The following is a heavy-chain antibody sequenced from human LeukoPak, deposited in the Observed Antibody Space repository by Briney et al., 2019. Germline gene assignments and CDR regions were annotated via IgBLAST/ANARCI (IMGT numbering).Heavy chain of an antibody. CDR1: GFTFSSYA. CDR2: IYSGGST. J-gene: IGHJ4*02. CDR3: ARGNSGWYSFDY. D-gene: IGHD6-19*01. Sequence: GSLRLSCAASGFTFSSYAMSWVRQAPGKGLEWVSVIYSGGSTYYADSVKGRFTISRDNSKNTLYLQMNSLRAEDTAVYYCARGNSGWYSFDYWGQGTLVTVSS. V-gene: IGHV3-53*01.